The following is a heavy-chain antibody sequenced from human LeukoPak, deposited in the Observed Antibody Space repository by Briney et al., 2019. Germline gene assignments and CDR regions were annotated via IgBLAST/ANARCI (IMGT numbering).Heavy chain of an antibody. Sequence: GGSLRLSCAASVFTFNTYSMNWVRQAPGRGLEWVSSISGSSTYIFYGDSVKGRLTISRDNAKNSLYLQLNSLRAEDTAVYYCATGSGGSRHWGQGTLVTVSS. V-gene: IGHV3-21*01. J-gene: IGHJ4*02. CDR3: ATGSGGSRH. CDR1: VFTFNTYS. CDR2: ISGSSTYI. D-gene: IGHD2-15*01.